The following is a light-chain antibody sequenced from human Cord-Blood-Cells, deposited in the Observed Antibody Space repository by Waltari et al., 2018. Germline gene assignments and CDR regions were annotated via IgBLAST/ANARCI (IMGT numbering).Light chain of an antibody. CDR3: QSYDSSLSGVV. CDR2: GNS. CDR1: SSNIGAGYD. V-gene: IGLV1-40*01. J-gene: IGLJ2*01. Sequence: GAPGQRVTISCTGSSSNIGAGYDVHWYQQLPGTVPKLLIYGNSNRPSGVPDRFSGSKSGTSASLAITGLQAEDEADYYCQSYDSSLSGVVFGGGTKLTVL.